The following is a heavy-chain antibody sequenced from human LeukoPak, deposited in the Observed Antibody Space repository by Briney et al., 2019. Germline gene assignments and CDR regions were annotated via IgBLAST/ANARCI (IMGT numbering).Heavy chain of an antibody. CDR3: ARSDATLAFDY. CDR2: INSCGGST. CDR1: GYTFTRSY. D-gene: IGHD5-12*01. J-gene: IGHJ4*02. Sequence: ASVKVSCKASGYTFTRSYMHSVRQSPGQGLGCMGIINSCGGSTSYAQRLQGRVTMTRNTSTSTVYMEQSSLTSENTAVYYWARSDATLAFDYWGQGTLVTVSS. V-gene: IGHV1-46*04.